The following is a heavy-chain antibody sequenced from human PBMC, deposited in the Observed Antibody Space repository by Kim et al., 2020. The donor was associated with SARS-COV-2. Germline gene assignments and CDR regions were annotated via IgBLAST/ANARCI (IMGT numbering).Heavy chain of an antibody. Sequence: GGSLRLSCAASGFTFSSYWMSWVRQAPGKGLEWVANIKQDGSEKYYVDSVKGRFTISRDNAKNSLYLQMNSLRAEDTAVYYCARDQGGSSLYRGGYYFDYWGQGTLVTVSS. CDR2: IKQDGSEK. CDR1: GFTFSSYW. CDR3: ARDQGGSSLYRGGYYFDY. J-gene: IGHJ4*02. D-gene: IGHD2-15*01. V-gene: IGHV3-7*01.